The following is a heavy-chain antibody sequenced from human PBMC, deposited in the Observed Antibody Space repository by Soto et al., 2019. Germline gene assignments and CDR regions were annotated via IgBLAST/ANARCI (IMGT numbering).Heavy chain of an antibody. D-gene: IGHD6-13*01. CDR1: TGSISGYF. CDR3: ARGWSSSWPY. CDR2: IYDSGST. Sequence: SESLSLTCIVSTGSISGYFWSWIRQPPGKGLEWIAFIYDSGSTNYNPSLKSRVSTSVDTSKNQFSLKLSSVTAADTAVYYCARGWSSSWPYWGEGTPVTVSS. J-gene: IGHJ4*02. V-gene: IGHV4-59*01.